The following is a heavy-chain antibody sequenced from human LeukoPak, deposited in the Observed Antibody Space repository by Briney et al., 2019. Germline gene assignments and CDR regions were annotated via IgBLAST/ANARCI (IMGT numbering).Heavy chain of an antibody. Sequence: ASVKVSCKASGYTFTTLDINWVRQATGQGLEWMGWINPNSGNTGYAQKFQGRVTITRDTSINTAYMELSSLRSEDTAVYYCARVDGSLDYWGQGTLVTVSS. J-gene: IGHJ4*02. V-gene: IGHV1-8*03. CDR2: INPNSGNT. CDR1: GYTFTTLD. D-gene: IGHD2-15*01. CDR3: ARVDGSLDY.